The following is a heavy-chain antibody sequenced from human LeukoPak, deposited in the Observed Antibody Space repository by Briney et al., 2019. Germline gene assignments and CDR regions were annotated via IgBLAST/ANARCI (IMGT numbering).Heavy chain of an antibody. CDR2: ISSSSSYI. CDR3: AKSSSSSWPGYFQH. Sequence: GGSLRLSCAASGFILSNYRMNWVRQAPGKGLEWVSSISSSSSYIYYADSVKGRFTISRDNAKNSLYLQMNSLRAEDMALYYCAKSSSSSWPGYFQHWGQGTLVTVSS. V-gene: IGHV3-21*04. CDR1: GFILSNYR. D-gene: IGHD6-13*01. J-gene: IGHJ1*01.